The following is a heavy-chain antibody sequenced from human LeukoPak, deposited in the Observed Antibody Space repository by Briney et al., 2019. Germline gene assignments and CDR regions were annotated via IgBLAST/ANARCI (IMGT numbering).Heavy chain of an antibody. D-gene: IGHD6-13*01. CDR2: IKQDGSEK. CDR3: TREEAAGIDW. CDR1: GFTFSTYW. Sequence: GGSVRLSCAASGFTFSTYWMSWVRQAPGKGREGVANIKQDGSEKYYLDSVKGRFTISRDNAKNSLYLQRNSLRAEGTAVYFCTREEAAGIDWWRQATLVTVSS. J-gene: IGHJ4*02. V-gene: IGHV3-7*01.